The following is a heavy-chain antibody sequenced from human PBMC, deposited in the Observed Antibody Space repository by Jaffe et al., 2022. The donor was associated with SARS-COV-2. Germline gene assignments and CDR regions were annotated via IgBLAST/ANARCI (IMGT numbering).Heavy chain of an antibody. CDR3: ARGAGVGTHGMDL. Sequence: EVQLVESGGGLVQPGGSLTLSCVVSGFTFSGFWVSWVRQPPGKGLEWVANIKQDGSEKNYVDSVKGRFTISRDNAKSSLFLQMNSLSAEDTAVYYCARGAGVGTHGMDLWGQGTTVIVSS. D-gene: IGHD1-26*01. CDR1: GFTFSGFW. V-gene: IGHV3-7*03. CDR2: IKQDGSEK. J-gene: IGHJ6*02.